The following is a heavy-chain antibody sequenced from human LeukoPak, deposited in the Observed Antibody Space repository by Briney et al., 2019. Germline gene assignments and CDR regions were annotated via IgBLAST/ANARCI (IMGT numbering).Heavy chain of an antibody. D-gene: IGHD2-8*01. CDR3: ARGDPPHRPKDIVLMVYAYYFDY. Sequence: PGGSLRLSCVASGFTFSDYSLNWVRQAPGKGLEWVAVISYDGSNKYYADSVKGRFTISRDNSKNTLYLQMNSLRAEDTAVYYCARGDPPHRPKDIVLMVYAYYFDYWGQGTLVTVSS. CDR1: GFTFSDYS. J-gene: IGHJ4*02. V-gene: IGHV3-30*03. CDR2: ISYDGSNK.